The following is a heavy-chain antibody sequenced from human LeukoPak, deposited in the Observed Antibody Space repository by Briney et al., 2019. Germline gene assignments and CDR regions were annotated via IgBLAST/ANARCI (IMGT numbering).Heavy chain of an antibody. J-gene: IGHJ6*02. CDR3: ARDQEYSYGYAYYYYGMDV. CDR2: ISSSSSYI. CDR1: GFTFSSYS. Sequence: GGSLRLPCAASGFTFSSYSMNWVRQAPGKGLEWVSSISSSSSYIYYADSVKGRFTISRDNAKNSLYLQMNSLRAEDTAVYYCARDQEYSYGYAYYYYGMDVWGQGTTVTVSS. D-gene: IGHD5-18*01. V-gene: IGHV3-21*01.